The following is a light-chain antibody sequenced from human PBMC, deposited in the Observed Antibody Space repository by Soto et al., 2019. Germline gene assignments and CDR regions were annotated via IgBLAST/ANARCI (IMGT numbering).Light chain of an antibody. Sequence: AIQMTQSPSSLSASVGDRVTIACGASQDVRHHKGWYHQTPGKAPKRLINGAASFHSRVPSGCSGSGYGADFFPTISSLQPEEAFTDYYLQDSGYSWTFGQGTKVDI. V-gene: IGKV1-6*01. J-gene: IGKJ1*01. CDR3: LQDSGYSWT. CDR1: QDVRHH. CDR2: GAA.